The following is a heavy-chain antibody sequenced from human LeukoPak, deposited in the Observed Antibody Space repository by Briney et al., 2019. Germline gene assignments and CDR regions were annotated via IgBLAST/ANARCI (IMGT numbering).Heavy chain of an antibody. V-gene: IGHV4-59*08. J-gene: IGHJ4*02. CDR3: ARAYVMVRGVLIDY. D-gene: IGHD3-10*01. CDR1: GGSISSYY. Sequence: SETLSLTCTVSGGSISSYYWSWIRQPPGKGLEWIGYIYYSGSTNYNPSLKSRVTISVDTSKNQFSLKLSSVTAADTAIYYCARAYVMVRGVLIDYWGQGTLVTVSS. CDR2: IYYSGST.